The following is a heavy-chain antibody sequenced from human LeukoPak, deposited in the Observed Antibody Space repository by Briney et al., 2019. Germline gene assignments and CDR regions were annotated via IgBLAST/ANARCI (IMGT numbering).Heavy chain of an antibody. Sequence: PSETLSLTCTVSGGSISSSSYYWGWIRQPPGKGREWIGSIYYSGSTYYNPSLKSRVTISVDTSKNQFSLKLSSVTAADTAVYYCARIFLYYYYYTDVWGKGTTVTVSS. CDR1: GGSISSSSYY. J-gene: IGHJ6*03. D-gene: IGHD2-15*01. V-gene: IGHV4-39*07. CDR3: ARIFLYYYYYTDV. CDR2: IYYSGST.